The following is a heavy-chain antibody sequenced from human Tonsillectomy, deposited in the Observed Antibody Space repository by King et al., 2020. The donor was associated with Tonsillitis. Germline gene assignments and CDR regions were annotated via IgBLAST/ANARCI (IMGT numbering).Heavy chain of an antibody. CDR2: ISYDGGNK. V-gene: IGHV3-30*04. CDR1: GFTFSTYT. D-gene: IGHD6-13*01. CDR3: AREGSLYSSSWYEY. J-gene: IGHJ4*02. Sequence: VQLVESGGGVVQPGRSLRLSCAASGFTFSTYTMHWVRQAPGKGLEWVAVISYDGGNKYHADSVKGRFTISRYNSKNTLYLQMNSLRAEDTAVYYCAREGSLYSSSWYEYWGEGALGTVSS.